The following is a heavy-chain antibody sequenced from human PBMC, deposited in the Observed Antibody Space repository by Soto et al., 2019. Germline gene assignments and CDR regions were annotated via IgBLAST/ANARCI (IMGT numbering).Heavy chain of an antibody. J-gene: IGHJ4*02. D-gene: IGHD7-27*01. Sequence: PGGSLRLSCAASGFTFSSYGMHWVRQAPGKGLEWVAVISYDGSNKYYVDSVKGRFTISRDNTKNSLFLQMNSLRAEDTAVYYCARESNAHFDYWGQGTLVTVSS. CDR3: ARESNAHFDY. V-gene: IGHV3-30*03. CDR2: ISYDGSNK. CDR1: GFTFSSYG.